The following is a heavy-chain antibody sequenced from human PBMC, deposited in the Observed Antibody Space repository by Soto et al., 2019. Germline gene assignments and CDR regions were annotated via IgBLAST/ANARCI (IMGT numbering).Heavy chain of an antibody. CDR1: GYTFTSYG. D-gene: IGHD3-22*01. Sequence: QVQLVQSGAEVKKPGASVKVSCKASGYTFTSYGIIWVRQAPGQGLEWMGWISAYNGNTNYAQKLQGRVTMTTDTSTSTAYMELRSLRSDDTAVYYYARPGYYDSSGYIRGNAFDIWGQGTMVTVSS. J-gene: IGHJ3*02. CDR2: ISAYNGNT. V-gene: IGHV1-18*01. CDR3: ARPGYYDSSGYIRGNAFDI.